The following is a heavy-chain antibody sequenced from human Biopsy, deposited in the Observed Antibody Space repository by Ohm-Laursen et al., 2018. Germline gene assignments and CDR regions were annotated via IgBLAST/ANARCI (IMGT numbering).Heavy chain of an antibody. CDR2: IYTSGSP. CDR3: ARGTGRYYVYGAFDI. D-gene: IGHD1-26*01. CDR1: GDSINNYY. J-gene: IGHJ3*02. Sequence: SDTLSLTWTVSGDSINNYYWSWIRQPAGKGLEWIGRIYTSGSPNYNLSLESRVTMSVDTSKNQFPLNLRSVTAADTAVYYCARGTGRYYVYGAFDIWGQGTVVTVSS. V-gene: IGHV4-4*07.